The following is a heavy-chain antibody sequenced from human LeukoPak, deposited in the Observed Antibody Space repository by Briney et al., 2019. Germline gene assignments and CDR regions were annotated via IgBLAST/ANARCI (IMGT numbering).Heavy chain of an antibody. J-gene: IGHJ4*02. CDR3: ARYGYSHGLDC. D-gene: IGHD5-18*01. Sequence: GGSLRLSCAASGFNFNDYWMGWVRLAQGKGLEWVANIKYDGSEEYSVDSVKGRFTITRDNAKNSLYLQMNSLRAEDTAVYYCARYGYSHGLDCWGQGTLVTVSS. CDR1: GFNFNDYW. CDR2: IKYDGSEE. V-gene: IGHV3-7*01.